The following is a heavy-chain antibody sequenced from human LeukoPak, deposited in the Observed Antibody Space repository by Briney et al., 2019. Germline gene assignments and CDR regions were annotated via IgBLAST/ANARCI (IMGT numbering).Heavy chain of an antibody. J-gene: IGHJ4*02. CDR1: GFTFSNAW. D-gene: IGHD3-3*01. CDR3: TTYDFWSGYPDY. V-gene: IGHV3-15*01. Sequence: GGSLRLSCAASGFTFSNAWMSWVRQALGEGLEWVGRIKSKTDGGTTDYAAPVKGRFTISRDDSKNTLYLQMNSLKTEETAVYYCTTYDFWSGYPDYWGQGTLVTVSS. CDR2: IKSKTDGGTT.